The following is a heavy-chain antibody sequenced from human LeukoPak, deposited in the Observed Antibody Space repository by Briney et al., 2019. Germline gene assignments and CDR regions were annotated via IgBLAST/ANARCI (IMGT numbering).Heavy chain of an antibody. CDR3: TRVLNCDYASAH. Sequence: GGSLRLSCAASGFTFSRYCMQWVRQAPGKGLEYVSAISSNGGSTYYAKSVKGRFTISRDNSKNTLYLQMGSLRTEGMGVYYCTRVLNCDYASAHSGQGNLVTVSS. CDR2: ISSNGGST. CDR1: GFTFSRYC. V-gene: IGHV3-64*01. D-gene: IGHD3-16*01. J-gene: IGHJ4*02.